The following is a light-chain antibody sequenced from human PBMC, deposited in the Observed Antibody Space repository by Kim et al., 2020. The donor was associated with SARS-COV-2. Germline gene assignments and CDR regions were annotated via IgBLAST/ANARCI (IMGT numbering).Light chain of an antibody. J-gene: IGLJ3*02. CDR2: DVS. CDR1: ISAIGGYTY. CDR3: SSYSNTNSLL. V-gene: IGLV2-14*03. Sequence: GQSITMSCSGTISAIGGYTYVSWYQQHPGKAPTLIIFDVSNRPSGVSDRFSGSKSDNTASLTISGLQAEDEADYYCSSYSNTNSLLFGGGTQLTVL.